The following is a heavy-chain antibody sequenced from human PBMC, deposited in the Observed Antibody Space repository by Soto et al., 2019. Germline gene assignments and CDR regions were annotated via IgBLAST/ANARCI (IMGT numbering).Heavy chain of an antibody. CDR1: GFTFSSYA. CDR2: ISGSGGST. J-gene: IGHJ6*02. D-gene: IGHD3-9*01. V-gene: IGHV3-23*01. Sequence: EVQLLEAGGGLVQPGGSLRLSCAASGFTFSSYAMSWVRQAPGKGLEWVSAISGSGGSTYYADSVKGRFTISRDNSKNKLHLQMNSLRDEDTAVYYCAKGHDILTGYSYYCYGMDVWGQGTTVTVSS. CDR3: AKGHDILTGYSYYCYGMDV.